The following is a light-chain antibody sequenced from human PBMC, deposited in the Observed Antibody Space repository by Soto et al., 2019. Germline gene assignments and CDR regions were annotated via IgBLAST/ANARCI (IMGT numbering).Light chain of an antibody. Sequence: EIVMTQSPATLSVSPGERATLSCRASQSVSSDLAWYQQIPGQAPRLLIYGASTRATGIPARFSGSGSGTEFTLTISSLQSEDIGSYYCQQYDSWPYTFGPGFKVHFK. V-gene: IGKV3-15*01. CDR1: QSVSSD. CDR2: GAS. J-gene: IGKJ3*01. CDR3: QQYDSWPYT.